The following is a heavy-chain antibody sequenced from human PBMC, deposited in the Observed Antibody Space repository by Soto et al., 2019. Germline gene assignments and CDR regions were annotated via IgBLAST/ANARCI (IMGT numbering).Heavy chain of an antibody. CDR3: ARGYYDILTGPYYFDY. D-gene: IGHD3-9*01. V-gene: IGHV1-8*01. J-gene: IGHJ4*02. CDR1: GYTFTNYD. CDR2: MNPNSGHT. Sequence: GASVKVSCKASGYTFTNYDINWVRQAPGQGLEWMGWMNPNSGHTGFARKFQGRVTMTKSTAIRTAYMELSSLRSEDTAVYYCARGYYDILTGPYYFDYWGQGTLVTVSS.